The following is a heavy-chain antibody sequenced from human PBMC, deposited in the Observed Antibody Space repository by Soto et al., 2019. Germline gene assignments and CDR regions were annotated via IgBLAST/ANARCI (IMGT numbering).Heavy chain of an antibody. D-gene: IGHD6-19*01. V-gene: IGHV3-30*18. CDR3: AKGGRQWLVTSDFNY. CDR1: GFTLSDYA. J-gene: IGHJ4*02. CDR2: VSHDGRNT. Sequence: PGGSLRLSCAASGFTLSDYAMHLVRQAPGKGLEWVAVVSHDGRNTHYADSVKGRFTISRDSSKNTVSLEMTSLRAEDTAVYYCAKGGRQWLVTSDFNYWGQGALVTVSS.